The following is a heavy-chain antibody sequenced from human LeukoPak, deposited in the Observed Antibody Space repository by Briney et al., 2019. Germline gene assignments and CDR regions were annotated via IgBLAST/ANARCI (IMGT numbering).Heavy chain of an antibody. D-gene: IGHD6-6*01. Sequence: KPSETLSLTCTVSGDSISSYYWSWIRQPPGKGLEWIGYIYTSGGTNYIPSLKGRVTISIDTSKNQFSLKLSSVTAADSAVYYCARLTRLSTSPERYYLDYWGQGTLVTVSS. J-gene: IGHJ4*02. V-gene: IGHV4-4*09. CDR3: ARLTRLSTSPERYYLDY. CDR1: GDSISSYY. CDR2: IYTSGGT.